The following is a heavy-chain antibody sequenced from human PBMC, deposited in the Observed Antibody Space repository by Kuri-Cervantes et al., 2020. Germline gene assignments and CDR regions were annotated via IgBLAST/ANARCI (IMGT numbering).Heavy chain of an antibody. CDR1: GYTFTGYY. Sequence: ASVKVSCKASGYTFTGYYMHWVRQAPGQGLEWMGWINPNSGGTNYAQKFQGRVTMTRDTSISTAYMELSRLRSDDTAVYYCASRYRCSGGSCYDAFDIWGRGTKVTVSS. CDR2: INPNSGGT. V-gene: IGHV1-2*02. D-gene: IGHD2-15*01. J-gene: IGHJ3*02. CDR3: ASRYRCSGGSCYDAFDI.